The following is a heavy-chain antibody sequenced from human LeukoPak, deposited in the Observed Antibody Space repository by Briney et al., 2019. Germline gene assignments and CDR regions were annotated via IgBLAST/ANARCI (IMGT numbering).Heavy chain of an antibody. CDR3: ARGGTWPTYSDY. CDR2: INHSGST. J-gene: IGHJ4*02. V-gene: IGHV4-34*01. CDR1: GGSFSGYY. Sequence: YPSETLSLTCAVNGGSFSGYYWSWIRQPPGKGLEWIGEINHSGSTNHNPSLKSRVTISVDTSRNQFSLKLTSVTAVDTAVFYCARGGTWPTYSDYWGQGILVTVSS. D-gene: IGHD5-12*01.